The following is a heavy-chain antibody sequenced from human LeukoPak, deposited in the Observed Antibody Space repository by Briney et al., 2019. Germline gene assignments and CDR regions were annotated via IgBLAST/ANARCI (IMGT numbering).Heavy chain of an antibody. CDR1: GYTFTSYG. CDR2: ISAYNGNT. CDR3: ARALTFGGVIVPEDY. D-gene: IGHD3-16*02. J-gene: IGHJ4*02. V-gene: IGHV1-18*01. Sequence: ASVKVSCKASGYTFTSYGISWVRQAPGQGLEWMGWISAYNGNTNYAQKLQGRVTMTTDTPTSTAYVELRSLRSEDTAVYYCARALTFGGVIVPEDYWGQGTLVTVSS.